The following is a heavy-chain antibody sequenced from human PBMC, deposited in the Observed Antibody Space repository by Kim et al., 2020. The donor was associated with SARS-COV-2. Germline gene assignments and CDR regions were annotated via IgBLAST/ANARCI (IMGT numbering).Heavy chain of an antibody. V-gene: IGHV1-18*04. CDR3: ARDGSSSAYYYYGMDV. D-gene: IGHD2-2*01. Sequence: ASVKVSCKASGYTFTSYGISWVRQAPGQGLEWMGWISAYNGNKNYAQKLQGRVTMTTDTSTSTAYMELRSLRSDDTAVYYCARDGSSSAYYYYGMDVWGQGTTVTVSS. CDR2: ISAYNGNK. J-gene: IGHJ6*02. CDR1: GYTFTSYG.